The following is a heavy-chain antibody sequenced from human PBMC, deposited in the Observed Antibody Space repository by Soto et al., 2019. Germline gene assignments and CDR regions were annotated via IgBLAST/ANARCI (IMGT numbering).Heavy chain of an antibody. CDR3: AKATTNGGWFNPFDS. Sequence: EVQLLESGGGLVQPGGSLRLSCAASGFSFVNYAMNWVRQAPGKGLEWVSGLSGSGTSTYYADAVKGRFTTSRDNSRDTLFLQMNSLTGDDTAVYYCAKATTNGGWFNPFDSWGQGALVTVSS. CDR1: GFSFVNYA. CDR2: LSGSGTST. D-gene: IGHD6-19*01. V-gene: IGHV3-23*01. J-gene: IGHJ4*02.